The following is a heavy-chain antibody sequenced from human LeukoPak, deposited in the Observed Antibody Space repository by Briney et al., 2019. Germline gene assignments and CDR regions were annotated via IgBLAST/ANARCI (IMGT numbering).Heavy chain of an antibody. CDR1: GGSISSYY. CDR3: ARLGAGTTSYGWFDP. CDR2: IYNSGST. Sequence: SETLSLTCTVSGGSISSYYWSWIRQPPGKGLEWIGNIYNSGSTNYNPSLKRRVTISLDTSKNQFSLKLSSVTAADTAVYYCARLGAGTTSYGWFDPWGQGTLVTVSS. D-gene: IGHD1-1*01. J-gene: IGHJ5*02. V-gene: IGHV4-59*08.